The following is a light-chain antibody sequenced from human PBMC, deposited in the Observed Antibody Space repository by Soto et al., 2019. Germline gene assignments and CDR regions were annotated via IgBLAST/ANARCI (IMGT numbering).Light chain of an antibody. J-gene: IGKJ4*01. V-gene: IGKV3-11*01. Sequence: EIVWTQSPATLSLSPGERATLSCRASQTVTSYLAWYQQKPDQAPRLLIYDASNRATGIPARLSGSESGTDFTLTISNLEPEDFAVYYCQQRSNWPPALTFGGGTKVEIK. CDR3: QQRSNWPPALT. CDR2: DAS. CDR1: QTVTSY.